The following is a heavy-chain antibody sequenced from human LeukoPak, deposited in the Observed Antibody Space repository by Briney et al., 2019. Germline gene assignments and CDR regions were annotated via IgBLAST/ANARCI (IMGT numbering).Heavy chain of an antibody. Sequence: GGSLRLSCSASGFSFSDYDMNWVRQAPGKGLEWVSAISGRSSHIYYGESVKGRFTISRDNAKNPLYLQMDSLGVEDTAVYYCGRAFPPLRTSSAEDLWGQGTLVIVSS. CDR2: ISGRSSHI. D-gene: IGHD6-25*01. CDR3: GRAFPPLRTSSAEDL. CDR1: GFSFSDYD. J-gene: IGHJ1*01. V-gene: IGHV3-21*01.